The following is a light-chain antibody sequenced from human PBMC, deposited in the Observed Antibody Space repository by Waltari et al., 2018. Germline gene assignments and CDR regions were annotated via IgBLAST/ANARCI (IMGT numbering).Light chain of an antibody. CDR2: YDR. J-gene: IGLJ1*01. Sequence: SYVVTQPPSVSVAPGETATITCGGDNIGTYSVPWYQQKAGQAPVLVIFYDRARPSGIPDRFSGSNSGNTATLTISRVEAGDEARYYCHVWHPHVDPGVFGTGTEVTVL. CDR1: NIGTYS. CDR3: HVWHPHVDPGV. V-gene: IGLV3-21*04.